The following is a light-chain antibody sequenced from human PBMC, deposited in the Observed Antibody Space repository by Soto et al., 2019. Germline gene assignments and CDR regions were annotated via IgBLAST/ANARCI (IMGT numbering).Light chain of an antibody. CDR1: SNDVGGYNL. Sequence: QSALTQPRSLSGSPGQSVTISCTGTSNDVGGYNLVSWYQQHPGKAPKLMIYEGSKRPSGVSNRFSGSKSGNTASLTISGLQAEDEADYYCCSYAGSSTFYVFGTGTKVTVL. CDR3: CSYAGSSTFYV. CDR2: EGS. V-gene: IGLV2-23*01. J-gene: IGLJ1*01.